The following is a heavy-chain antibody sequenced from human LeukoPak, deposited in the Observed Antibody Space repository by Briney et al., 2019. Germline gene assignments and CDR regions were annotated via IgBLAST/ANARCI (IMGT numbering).Heavy chain of an antibody. CDR2: INPTSGGT. CDR3: ARGKTMVYCGGDCYRFDN. D-gene: IGHD2-21*02. CDR1: GYTFTGYY. J-gene: IGHJ4*02. V-gene: IGHV1-2*02. Sequence: ASVKVSCKASGYTFTGYYMHWVRQAPGQGLEWMGWINPTSGGTNYAQKFQDRVTMTRDTSISTAYMELSRLLSGDTAVYYCARGKTMVYCGGDCYRFDNWGQGTLVTVSS.